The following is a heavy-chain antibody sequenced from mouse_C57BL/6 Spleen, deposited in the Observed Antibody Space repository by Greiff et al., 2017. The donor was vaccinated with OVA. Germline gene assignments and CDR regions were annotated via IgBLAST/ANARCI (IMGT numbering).Heavy chain of an antibody. CDR2: INPGSGGT. Sequence: QVQLKESGAELVRPGTSVKVSCKASGYAFTNYLIEWVKQRPGQGLEWIGVINPGSGGTNYNEKFKGKATLTADKSSSTAYMQLSSLTSEDSAVYFCARVDYSNFDYWGQGTTLTVSS. J-gene: IGHJ2*01. CDR1: GYAFTNYL. CDR3: ARVDYSNFDY. D-gene: IGHD2-5*01. V-gene: IGHV1-54*01.